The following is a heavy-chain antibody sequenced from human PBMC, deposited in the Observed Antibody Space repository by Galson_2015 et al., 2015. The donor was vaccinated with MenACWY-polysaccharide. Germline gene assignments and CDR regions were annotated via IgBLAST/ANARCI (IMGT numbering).Heavy chain of an antibody. CDR2: ISGSGGST. Sequence: SLRLSCAASGFTFSSYAMSWVRQAPGKGLEWVSAISGSGGSTYYADSVKGRFTISRDNSKNTLYLQMNSLRAEDTAVYYCAKDPDYYDFYYYYGMDVWGQGTTVTVSS. CDR1: GFTFSSYA. J-gene: IGHJ6*02. CDR3: AKDPDYYDFYYYYGMDV. V-gene: IGHV3-23*01. D-gene: IGHD3-10*01.